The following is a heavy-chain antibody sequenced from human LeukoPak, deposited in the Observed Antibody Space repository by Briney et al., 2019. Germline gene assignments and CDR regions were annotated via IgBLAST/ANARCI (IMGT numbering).Heavy chain of an antibody. Sequence: GASVKVSCKASGYTFTSYDINWVRQATGQGLEWMGWMNPNSGNTGYAQKFQGRVTITRNTSISTAYMELSSLRSEDTAVYYCARCIVGAMARYMDAWGKGTTVTVSS. V-gene: IGHV1-8*03. CDR1: GYTFTSYD. CDR2: MNPNSGNT. D-gene: IGHD1-26*01. J-gene: IGHJ6*03. CDR3: ARCIVGAMARYMDA.